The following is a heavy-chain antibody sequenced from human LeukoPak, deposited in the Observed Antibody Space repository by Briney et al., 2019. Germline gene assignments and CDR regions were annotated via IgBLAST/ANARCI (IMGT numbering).Heavy chain of an antibody. J-gene: IGHJ6*02. D-gene: IGHD3-10*01. V-gene: IGHV3-30-3*02. Sequence: GGSLRLSCSASGFPFSSYAMHWVRQAPGKGLEWVAVISYDGSNKYYADSVKGRFTISRDNSKNTLYLQMNSLRAEDTAVYYCAKSDTMVRGVQTYYYYGMDVWGQGTTVTVSS. CDR2: ISYDGSNK. CDR1: GFPFSSYA. CDR3: AKSDTMVRGVQTYYYYGMDV.